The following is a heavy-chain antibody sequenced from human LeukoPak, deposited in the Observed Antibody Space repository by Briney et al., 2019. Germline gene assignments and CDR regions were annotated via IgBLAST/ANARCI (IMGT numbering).Heavy chain of an antibody. J-gene: IGHJ4*02. CDR2: MNPNSGNT. Sequence: ASVKVSCKASGYTFTSYDINWVRQATGQGLEWMGWMNPNSGNTGYAQKFQGRVTMTRNTSISTAYMELSSPGSEDTAVYYCARSLGRDYYDNTLFYWGQGTLVTVSS. CDR1: GYTFTSYD. D-gene: IGHD3-22*01. V-gene: IGHV1-8*01. CDR3: ARSLGRDYYDNTLFY.